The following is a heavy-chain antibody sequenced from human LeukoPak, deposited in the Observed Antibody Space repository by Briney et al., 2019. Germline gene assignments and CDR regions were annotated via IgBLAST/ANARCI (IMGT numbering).Heavy chain of an antibody. Sequence: PSETLSLTCTVSGGSISSYYWSWIRQPAGKGLEWIGRIYTSGSTNYNPSLKSRVTMSVDTSKNQFSLKLSSVTAADTAVYYCARSCYYDSSGYYPPFDYWGQGTLVTVSS. V-gene: IGHV4-4*07. CDR1: GGSISSYY. D-gene: IGHD3-22*01. CDR3: ARSCYYDSSGYYPPFDY. CDR2: IYTSGST. J-gene: IGHJ4*02.